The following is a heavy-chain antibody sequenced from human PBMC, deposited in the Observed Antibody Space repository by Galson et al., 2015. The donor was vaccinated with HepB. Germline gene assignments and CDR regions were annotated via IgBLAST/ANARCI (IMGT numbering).Heavy chain of an antibody. J-gene: IGHJ4*02. D-gene: IGHD2-15*01. CDR3: ARLDTDLSVVASDVDYFDY. CDR2: ISSSSSYI. CDR1: GFTFSSYS. V-gene: IGHV3-21*01. Sequence: SLRLSCAASGFTFSSYSMNWVRQAPGKGLEWVSSISSSSSYIYYADSVKGRFTISRDNAKNSLYLQMNSLRAEDTAVYYCARLDTDLSVVASDVDYFDYWGQGTLVTVSS.